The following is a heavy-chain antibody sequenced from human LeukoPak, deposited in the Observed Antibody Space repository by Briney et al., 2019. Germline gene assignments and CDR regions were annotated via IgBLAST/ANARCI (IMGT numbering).Heavy chain of an antibody. CDR2: IVVGSGNT. CDR1: GFTFTRSA. Sequence: TSVTVSCKASGFTFTRSAMQWVRQARGQSLEWIGWIVVGSGNTNYAQKFQERVTITRDMSTSTAYMELSSLRSEDTAVYYCAAYCGGDCPIDYWGQGTLVTVSS. J-gene: IGHJ4*02. CDR3: AAYCGGDCPIDY. V-gene: IGHV1-58*02. D-gene: IGHD2-21*02.